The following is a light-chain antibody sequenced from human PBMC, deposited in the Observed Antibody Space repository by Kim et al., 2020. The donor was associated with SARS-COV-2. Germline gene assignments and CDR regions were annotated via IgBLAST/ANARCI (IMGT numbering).Light chain of an antibody. CDR1: NIGSKS. V-gene: IGLV3-21*03. J-gene: IGLJ1*01. Sequence: GKTASISGGGNNIGSKSVHWYQQRPGQAPILVIFDDGDRPSGIPERFSGSSSGDTATLTISRVEAGDEADYYCQVWDSGSDHYVFGTGTKVTVL. CDR2: DDG. CDR3: QVWDSGSDHYV.